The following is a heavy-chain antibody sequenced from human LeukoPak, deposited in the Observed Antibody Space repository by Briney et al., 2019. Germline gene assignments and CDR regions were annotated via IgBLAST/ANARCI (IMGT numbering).Heavy chain of an antibody. J-gene: IGHJ4*02. Sequence: GGSLRLSCAASEFTFSGYGMHWVRQAPGKGLEWVAVISYDGSNKYYADSVKGRFTISRDNSKNTLYLQMNSLRAEDTAVYYCAKVATTYFDYWGQGTLVTVSS. V-gene: IGHV3-30*18. CDR1: EFTFSGYG. D-gene: IGHD5-12*01. CDR2: ISYDGSNK. CDR3: AKVATTYFDY.